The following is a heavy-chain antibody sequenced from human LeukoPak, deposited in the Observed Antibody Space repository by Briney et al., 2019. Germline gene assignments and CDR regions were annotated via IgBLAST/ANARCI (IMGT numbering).Heavy chain of an antibody. V-gene: IGHV3-30*02. CDR3: ARHDSFIPY. Sequence: PGGSLRLSCAASGFTFSSYGMHWVRQAPGKGLEWVAFIRYDGSNKYYADSVKGRFTISRDNSKNTLYLQMNSLRAEDTAVYYCARHDSFIPYWGQGTLVTVTS. CDR2: IRYDGSNK. J-gene: IGHJ4*02. CDR1: GFTFSSYG. D-gene: IGHD3-16*02.